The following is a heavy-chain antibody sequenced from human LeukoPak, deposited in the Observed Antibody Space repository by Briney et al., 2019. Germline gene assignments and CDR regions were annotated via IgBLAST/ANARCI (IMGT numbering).Heavy chain of an antibody. J-gene: IGHJ4*02. CDR3: ARSTMVRGVIIPFDY. D-gene: IGHD3-10*01. Sequence: SETLSLTCTVSGGSISSYYWSWIRQPAGKGLEWIGRIYTSGSTNYNPSLKSRVTMSVDTPKNQFSLKLSSVTAADTAVYYCARSTMVRGVIIPFDYWGQGTLVTVSS. CDR2: IYTSGST. CDR1: GGSISSYY. V-gene: IGHV4-4*07.